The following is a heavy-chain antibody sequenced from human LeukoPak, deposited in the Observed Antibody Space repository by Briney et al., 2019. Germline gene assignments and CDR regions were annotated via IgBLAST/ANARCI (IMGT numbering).Heavy chain of an antibody. V-gene: IGHV4-59*01. J-gene: IGHJ4*02. CDR1: GGSITGYY. CDR3: ARVRAYCGGDCYPYYFEY. D-gene: IGHD2-21*02. Sequence: SETLSLTCTVSGGSITGYYWSWIQQPPGKGLEGIGYIYYSGSTNYNPSLKSRVTISVDASKNQFSLKLSSVPAADTAVYYCARVRAYCGGDCYPYYFEYWGQGTLVTVSS. CDR2: IYYSGST.